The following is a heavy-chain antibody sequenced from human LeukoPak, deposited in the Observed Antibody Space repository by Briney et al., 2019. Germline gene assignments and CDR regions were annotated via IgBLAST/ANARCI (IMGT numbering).Heavy chain of an antibody. Sequence: GRSLRLSCAASGFTFSSYGMHWVRQAPGKGLEWVAVISYDGSNKYYADSVKGRFTISRDNSKNTLYLQMNSLRAEDTAVYYCAKDGYCSSTSCYGYGMDVWGQGTTVTVSS. D-gene: IGHD2-2*03. CDR1: GFTFSSYG. J-gene: IGHJ6*02. CDR2: ISYDGSNK. V-gene: IGHV3-30*18. CDR3: AKDGYCSSTSCYGYGMDV.